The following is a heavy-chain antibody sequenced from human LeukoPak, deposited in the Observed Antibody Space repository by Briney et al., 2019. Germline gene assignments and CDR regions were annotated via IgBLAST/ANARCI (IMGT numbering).Heavy chain of an antibody. CDR1: GGTFSSYA. Sequence: SVKVSCKASGGTFSSYAISWVRQAPEQGLEWMGGIIPIFGTANYAQKFQGRVTITADESTSTAYMELSSLRSEDTAVYYCARGATIFGVVSVVWYFDLWGRGTLVTVSS. D-gene: IGHD3-3*01. CDR3: ARGATIFGVVSVVWYFDL. V-gene: IGHV1-69*13. J-gene: IGHJ2*01. CDR2: IIPIFGTA.